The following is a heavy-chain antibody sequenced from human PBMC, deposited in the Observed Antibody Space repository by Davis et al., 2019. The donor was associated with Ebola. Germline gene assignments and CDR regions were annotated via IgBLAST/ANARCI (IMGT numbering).Heavy chain of an antibody. Sequence: KVSCKGSGYSFTSYWIGWVRQMPGKGLEWMGIIYPGDSDTRYSPSFQGQVTISADKSISTAYLQWSSLKASDTAMYYCARRSGGYDFWSGPFFWFDPWGQGTLVTVSS. CDR3: ARRSGGYDFWSGPFFWFDP. CDR1: GYSFTSYW. V-gene: IGHV5-51*01. CDR2: IYPGDSDT. D-gene: IGHD3-3*01. J-gene: IGHJ5*02.